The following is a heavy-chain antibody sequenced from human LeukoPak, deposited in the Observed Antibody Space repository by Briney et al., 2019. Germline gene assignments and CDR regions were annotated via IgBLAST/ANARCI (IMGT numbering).Heavy chain of an antibody. CDR2: ISYDGSNK. Sequence: TGGSLRLSCAASGFTFSSYGMHWVRQAPGKGLEWVAVISYDGSNKYYADSVKGRFTISRDNSKNTLYLQMNSLRAEDTAAYYCAEGGEYYVWGSYRLPFDYWGQGTLVTVSS. CDR3: AEGGEYYVWGSYRLPFDY. D-gene: IGHD3-16*02. V-gene: IGHV3-30*03. J-gene: IGHJ4*02. CDR1: GFTFSSYG.